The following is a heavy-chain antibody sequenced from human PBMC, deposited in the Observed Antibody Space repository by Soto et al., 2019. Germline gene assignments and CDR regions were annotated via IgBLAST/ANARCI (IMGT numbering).Heavy chain of an antibody. Sequence: ASVKVSCKASGYTFTSYAMHWVRQAPGQRLEWMGWINAGNGNTKYSQKFQGRVTITRDTSASTAYMELSSLRSEDTAVYYCARSSEEGGYFDYWGQGTLVTAPQ. J-gene: IGHJ4*02. V-gene: IGHV1-3*01. CDR2: INAGNGNT. D-gene: IGHD3-16*01. CDR1: GYTFTSYA. CDR3: ARSSEEGGYFDY.